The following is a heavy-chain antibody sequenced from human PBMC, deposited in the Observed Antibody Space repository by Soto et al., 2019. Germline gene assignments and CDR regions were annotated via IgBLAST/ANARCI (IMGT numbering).Heavy chain of an antibody. Sequence: GGSLRLSCAASGFTFDDYAMHWVRQAPGKGLEWVSGISWNSGSIGYADSVKGRFTISRDNAKNSLYLQMNSLRAEDTALYYCAKGHCSGGSCYPGRLFFDIWGQGTMVTVSS. J-gene: IGHJ3*02. CDR2: ISWNSGSI. CDR1: GFTFDDYA. V-gene: IGHV3-9*01. CDR3: AKGHCSGGSCYPGRLFFDI. D-gene: IGHD2-15*01.